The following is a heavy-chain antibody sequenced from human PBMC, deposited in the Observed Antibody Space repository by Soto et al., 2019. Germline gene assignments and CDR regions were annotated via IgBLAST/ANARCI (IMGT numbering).Heavy chain of an antibody. D-gene: IGHD5-12*01. V-gene: IGHV4-59*11. CDR1: GGSISSHY. CDR2: IYYSGST. J-gene: IGHJ4*02. Sequence: SETLSLTCTVSGGSISSHYWSWIRQPPGKGLEWIGYIYYSGSTNYNPSLKSRVTISVDTSKNQFSLKLSSVTAADTAVYYCARWLQSFDERGQGTPVTVSS. CDR3: ARWLQSFDE.